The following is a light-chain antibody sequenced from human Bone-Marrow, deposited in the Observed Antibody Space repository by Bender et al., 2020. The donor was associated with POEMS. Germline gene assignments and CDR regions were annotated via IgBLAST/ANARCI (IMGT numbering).Light chain of an antibody. CDR2: RDN. CDR3: QVWDATTEV. CDR1: KIGGKN. J-gene: IGLJ1*01. V-gene: IGLV3-9*01. Sequence: SYEVTQPPSLSVALGQTARITCGGNKIGGKNVHWYHQRPGQAPILVIYRDNNRPSGIPERFSGSNSVNTATLTISRVQAGDEGDYYCQVWDATTEVFGSGT.